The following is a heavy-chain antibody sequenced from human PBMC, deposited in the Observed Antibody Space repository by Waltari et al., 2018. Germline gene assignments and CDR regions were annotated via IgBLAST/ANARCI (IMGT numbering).Heavy chain of an antibody. CDR1: GGSFSGYY. J-gene: IGHJ6*03. CDR3: ARGSRRYYYMDV. Sequence: QVQLQQWGAGLLKPSETLSLTCAVYGGSFSGYYWSWIRQPPGKGLEWLGEINHSGSTNYNPSLKSRVTISVDTSKNQFSLKLNSVTAADTAVYYCARGSRRYYYMDVWGKGTTVTVSS. CDR2: INHSGST. V-gene: IGHV4-34*01.